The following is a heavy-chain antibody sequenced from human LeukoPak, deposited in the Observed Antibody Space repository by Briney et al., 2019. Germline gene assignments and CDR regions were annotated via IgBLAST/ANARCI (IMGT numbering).Heavy chain of an antibody. Sequence: PGESLKISCKGSGYSFTSYWIGWVRQMPGKGLEWMGIIYPGDADTRYSPSFQGQVTISADKSISTAYLQWSSLKASDTAMYYCASHIYGGNPPYHYYYYGMDVWGQGTTVTVSS. CDR3: ASHIYGGNPPYHYYYYGMDV. V-gene: IGHV5-51*01. CDR2: IYPGDADT. D-gene: IGHD4-23*01. J-gene: IGHJ6*02. CDR1: GYSFTSYW.